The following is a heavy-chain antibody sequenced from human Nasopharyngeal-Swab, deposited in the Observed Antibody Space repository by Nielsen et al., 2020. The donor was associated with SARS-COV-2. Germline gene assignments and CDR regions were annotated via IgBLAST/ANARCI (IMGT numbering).Heavy chain of an antibody. CDR2: INHSGST. V-gene: IGHV4-34*01. J-gene: IGHJ6*02. CDR1: GASFRGNF. Sequence: SSTFAVHGASFRGNFWTWFPKPPGKGMEWIGEINHSGSTNYNPSLKSRVSLSVDTSKNQFSLKLSSVTAADTAAYYCARYRQYRGYYYYGMDVWGQGTTVTVSS. CDR3: ARYRQYRGYYYYGMDV. D-gene: IGHD6-13*01.